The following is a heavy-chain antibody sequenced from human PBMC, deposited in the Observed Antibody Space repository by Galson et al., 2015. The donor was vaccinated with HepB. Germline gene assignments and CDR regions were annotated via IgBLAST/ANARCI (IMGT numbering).Heavy chain of an antibody. CDR1: GFTFTNSA. Sequence: SVKVSCKASGFTFTNSAVQWVRQARGQRLEWIGWIVVGSGNTNYAQKFQERVTITRDMSRSTAYMELSSLRSEDTAVYYCAAVVVATIGDYWGQGTLVTVSS. J-gene: IGHJ4*02. V-gene: IGHV1-58*01. D-gene: IGHD5-12*01. CDR3: AAVVVATIGDY. CDR2: IVVGSGNT.